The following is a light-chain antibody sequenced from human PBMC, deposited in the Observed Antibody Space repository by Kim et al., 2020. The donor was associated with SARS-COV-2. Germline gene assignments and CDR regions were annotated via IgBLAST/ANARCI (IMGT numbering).Light chain of an antibody. V-gene: IGKV4-1*01. Sequence: ANINCKSSQSVLYSPDNKNHLAWYQQKPGQPPKLLIYWAFTRESGVPDRFSGSGSGTDFTLTINSLQAEDAAVYYCQQYYSNPLTFGGGTKVEIK. J-gene: IGKJ4*01. CDR1: QSVLYSPDNKNH. CDR3: QQYYSNPLT. CDR2: WAF.